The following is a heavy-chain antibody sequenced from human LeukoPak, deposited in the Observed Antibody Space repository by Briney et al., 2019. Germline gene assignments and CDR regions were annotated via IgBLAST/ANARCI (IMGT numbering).Heavy chain of an antibody. D-gene: IGHD3-22*01. V-gene: IGHV3-7*03. CDR1: GFTFTDYF. CDR2: IKHNGGEK. J-gene: IGHJ4*02. Sequence: GGSLRLSCVASGFTFTDYFMSWVRQAPGKGLEWVASIKHNGGEKYYVDSVKGRFTISRDNAKNSLYLEMSSLRAEDTAVYYCARGNYYDSSGYHDYWGQGTLVTVSS. CDR3: ARGNYYDSSGYHDY.